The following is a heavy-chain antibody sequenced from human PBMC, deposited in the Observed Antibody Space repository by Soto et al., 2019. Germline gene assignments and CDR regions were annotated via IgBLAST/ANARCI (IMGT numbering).Heavy chain of an antibody. Sequence: PGGSLRLSCAASGFTFSSYAMSWVRQAPGKGLEWVSAISGSGGSTYYADSVKGRFTISRDNSKNTLYLQMNSLRAEDTAVYYCAKDPLMISFGSSWYNWFDPWGQGTLVTVSS. J-gene: IGHJ5*02. CDR1: GFTFSSYA. CDR2: ISGSGGST. D-gene: IGHD6-13*01. CDR3: AKDPLMISFGSSWYNWFDP. V-gene: IGHV3-23*01.